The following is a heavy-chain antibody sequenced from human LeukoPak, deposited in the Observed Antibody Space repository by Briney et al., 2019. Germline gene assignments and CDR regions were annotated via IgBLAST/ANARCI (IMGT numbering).Heavy chain of an antibody. Sequence: GGSLRLSCAASGFTFSSYWMNWARQAPGKGLEWVASINHNGNVNYYVDSVKGRFTISRDNSKNTLYLQMNSLRAEDTAVYYCARSPTFYYYGMDVWGQGTTVTVSS. J-gene: IGHJ6*02. CDR1: GFTFSSYW. CDR2: INHNGNVN. CDR3: ARSPTFYYYGMDV. V-gene: IGHV3-7*01.